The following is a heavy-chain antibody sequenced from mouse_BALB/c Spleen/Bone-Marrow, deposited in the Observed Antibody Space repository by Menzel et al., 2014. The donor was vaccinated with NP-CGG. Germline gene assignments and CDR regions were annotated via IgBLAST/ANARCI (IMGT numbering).Heavy chain of an antibody. V-gene: IGHV1-4*01. Sequence: VQRVESGAELARPGASVRMSCKASGYSFTSYTIHWLKQRPGQGLEWIAYIVPSTAYSNYNQKFKDRATLTADKSSSTASMQLSSLTSEDSAVYYCARGGTYDGCYGHFDYWGPGTTLTVSS. CDR2: IVPSTAYS. CDR3: ARGGTYDGCYGHFDY. D-gene: IGHD2-3*01. J-gene: IGHJ2*01. CDR1: GYSFTSYT.